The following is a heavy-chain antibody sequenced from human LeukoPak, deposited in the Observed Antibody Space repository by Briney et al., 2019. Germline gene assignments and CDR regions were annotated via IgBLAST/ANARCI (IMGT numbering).Heavy chain of an antibody. D-gene: IGHD6-13*01. J-gene: IGHJ6*03. Sequence: GESLMISCKGSGYSFTSYWIGWVRQMPGKGLEWMWIIYPGDSDTRYSPSFQGQVTISADKPISTAYLQWSSLKAWDTAMYYCARTDSSSWYGDYYYMDVWGKGTTVTVSS. CDR1: GYSFTSYW. V-gene: IGHV5-51*01. CDR2: IYPGDSDT. CDR3: ARTDSSSWYGDYYYMDV.